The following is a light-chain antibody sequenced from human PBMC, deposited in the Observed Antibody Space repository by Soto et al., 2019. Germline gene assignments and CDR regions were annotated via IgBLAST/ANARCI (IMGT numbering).Light chain of an antibody. CDR1: QSVLYSSNNKNY. J-gene: IGKJ1*01. Sequence: DIVMTQSQDSLAVSLGERATIDCKSSQSVLYSSNNKNYLAWYRQKPGQPPKVLIYWASTRESGVPDRFSGSGSGTDFTLTISSLQAEDVAVYYCQQYYSSHWTFGQGTKLEIK. V-gene: IGKV4-1*01. CDR3: QQYYSSHWT. CDR2: WAS.